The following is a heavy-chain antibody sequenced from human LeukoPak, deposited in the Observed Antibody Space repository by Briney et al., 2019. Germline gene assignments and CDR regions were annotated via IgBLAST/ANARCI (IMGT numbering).Heavy chain of an antibody. J-gene: IGHJ1*01. V-gene: IGHV4-34*01. Sequence: SETLSLTCAVYGGSFSGYYWSWIRQPPGKGPEGIGEINNTGTTNYNPSLKSIVTISVDTSKNQFSLKLSSVTAADTAVYYCARGGSSGYYWYFQHWGQGTLVTVSS. CDR2: INNTGTT. CDR1: GGSFSGYY. CDR3: ARGGSSGYYWYFQH. D-gene: IGHD3-22*01.